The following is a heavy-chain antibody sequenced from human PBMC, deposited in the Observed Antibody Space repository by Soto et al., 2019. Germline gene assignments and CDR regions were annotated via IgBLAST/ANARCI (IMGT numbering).Heavy chain of an antibody. CDR3: AALGAGASATY. D-gene: IGHD6-25*01. CDR1: GFRFNNAW. Sequence: GGSLRLSCAPSGFRFNNAWMNWVRQAPGKGLEWVGLIKSETDGGAADYAAPVKGRFTISADNSKNTMYLQMNSLRPEDTGVYYCAALGAGASATYWGQGSLVTVSS. J-gene: IGHJ4*02. CDR2: IKSETDGGAA. V-gene: IGHV3-15*01.